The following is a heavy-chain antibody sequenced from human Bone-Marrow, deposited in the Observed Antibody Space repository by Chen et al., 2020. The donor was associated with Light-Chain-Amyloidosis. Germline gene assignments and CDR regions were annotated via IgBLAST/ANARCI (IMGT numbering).Heavy chain of an antibody. D-gene: IGHD6-19*01. CDR3: ARDMSPGIAVSGPYGMDV. CDR2: VNPNNGGI. J-gene: IGHJ6*02. CDR1: GYTFTGYY. V-gene: IGHV1-2*02. Sequence: QVQLVQSGAELRKPGASVKVSCKASGYTFTGYYIHWVRQAPGQGLEWVGWVNPNNGGINYAQKFQDRVSMTRHTTVSTVYRELSRLTSDDTAVYFCARDMSPGIAVSGPYGMDVWGQGTTVTVSS.